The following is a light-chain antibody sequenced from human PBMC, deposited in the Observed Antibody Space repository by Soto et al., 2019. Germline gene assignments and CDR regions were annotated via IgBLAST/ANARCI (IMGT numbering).Light chain of an antibody. CDR2: DAA. CDR1: QNINTY. J-gene: IGKJ3*01. CDR3: QQTSSAPFT. Sequence: DIQMTQSPYSLSAAVGDRVTIACRASQNINTYLNWYQQKPGKAPKLLMFDAASLQSGVPSRFSGSGSRPDFTLTITSLQPEDFATYYCQQTSSAPFTFGPGTKVDIK. V-gene: IGKV1-39*01.